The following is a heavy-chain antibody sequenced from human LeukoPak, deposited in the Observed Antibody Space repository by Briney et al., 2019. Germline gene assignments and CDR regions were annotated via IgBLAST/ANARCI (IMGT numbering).Heavy chain of an antibody. D-gene: IGHD3-9*01. J-gene: IGHJ5*02. V-gene: IGHV1-8*02. CDR3: ARSDFDRLDP. CDR2: MNPNSGNT. Sequence: ASVKVSCKASGYTFTSYGISWVRQAPGQGLEWMGWMNPNSGNTGYAQKFQGRVTMTRDTSISTAYLELSSLRSEDTAVYYCARSDFDRLDPWGQGTLVTVSS. CDR1: GYTFTSYG.